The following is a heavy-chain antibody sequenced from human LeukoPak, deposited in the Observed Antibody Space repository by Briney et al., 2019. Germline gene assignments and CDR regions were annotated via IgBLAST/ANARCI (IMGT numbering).Heavy chain of an antibody. V-gene: IGHV3-23*01. Sequence: GGSLILSCAASGFTFSCYAMSWVRPAPGKGLEWVSAISGSGGSTYYADSVKGRFTISRNNSKNTLYLQMNSLRAEDTAVYYCATTSGSGSYYYGMDVWGKGTTVTVSS. CDR1: GFTFSCYA. CDR2: ISGSGGST. CDR3: ATTSGSGSYYYGMDV. D-gene: IGHD3-10*01. J-gene: IGHJ6*04.